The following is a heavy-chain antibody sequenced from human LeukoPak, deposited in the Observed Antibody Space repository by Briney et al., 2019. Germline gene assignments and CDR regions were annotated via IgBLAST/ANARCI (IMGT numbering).Heavy chain of an antibody. J-gene: IGHJ4*02. Sequence: SETLSLTCTVSGGSISSYYWSWIRQPPGKGLEWIGYIYCSGSTNYNPSLKSRVTISVDTSKNQFSLKLSSVTAADTAVYYCARAYYDILTGYYFDYWGQGTLVTVSS. CDR3: ARAYYDILTGYYFDY. D-gene: IGHD3-9*01. CDR1: GGSISSYY. CDR2: IYCSGST. V-gene: IGHV4-59*01.